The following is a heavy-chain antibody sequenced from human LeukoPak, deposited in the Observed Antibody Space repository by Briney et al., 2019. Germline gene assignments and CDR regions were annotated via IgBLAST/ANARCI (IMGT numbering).Heavy chain of an antibody. V-gene: IGHV4-39*01. Sequence: PSETLSLTCSVSGGSISTSSFYWGWIRQPPGKGLKWIGMIHYTGTIYYNPSLKSRLTISIDTSKNQFSLKLSSVTAADTAVYYCARRVREQLANFDYWGQGALVTVSS. CDR1: GGSISTSSFY. CDR3: ARRVREQLANFDY. J-gene: IGHJ4*02. CDR2: IHYTGTI. D-gene: IGHD6-13*01.